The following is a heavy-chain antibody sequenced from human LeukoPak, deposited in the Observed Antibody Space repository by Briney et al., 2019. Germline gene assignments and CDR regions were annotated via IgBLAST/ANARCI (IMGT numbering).Heavy chain of an antibody. Sequence: SETLSLTCAVSGHSISTGYYWGWIRQPPGKGLEWIGSMSHNRGTYYNPSLKSRVTISMDTSRNQISLRLTSVTAADTAVYYCASYYASGVSAYNYYGMDVWGKGTTVTVSS. D-gene: IGHD3-10*01. V-gene: IGHV4-38-2*01. CDR2: MSHNRGT. CDR3: ASYYASGVSAYNYYGMDV. J-gene: IGHJ6*04. CDR1: GHSISTGYY.